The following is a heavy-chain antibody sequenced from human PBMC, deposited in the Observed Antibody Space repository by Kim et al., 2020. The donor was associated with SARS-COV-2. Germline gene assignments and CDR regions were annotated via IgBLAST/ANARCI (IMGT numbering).Heavy chain of an antibody. CDR3: ARPGKGGVPYDALFHH. D-gene: IGHD3-16*01. CDR2: IYYNGDT. V-gene: IGHV4-59*12. Sequence: SETLSLTCTVSGGSISPYYWSWIRPPPGKGLEWIGEIYYNGDTKYNPSLKSRATISLDTSKNQFSLNLHSVTAADTALYYCARPGKGGVPYDALFHHWG. CDR1: GGSISPYY. J-gene: IGHJ4*01.